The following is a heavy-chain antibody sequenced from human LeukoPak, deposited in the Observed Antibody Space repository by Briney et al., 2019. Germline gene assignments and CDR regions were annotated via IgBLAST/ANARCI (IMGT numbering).Heavy chain of an antibody. CDR2: IYYTGSS. Sequence: SETLSLTCTVSGGSISGYYWNWIRQPPGEELEWIGYIYYTGSSNYNPSLKSRVSISLDTTKNQFSLKLSSVTAADTAVYYCARRVVVVTANDKSDAFDVWGQRTVVTVSS. D-gene: IGHD2-21*02. CDR1: GGSISGYY. J-gene: IGHJ3*01. CDR3: ARRVVVVTANDKSDAFDV. V-gene: IGHV4-59*01.